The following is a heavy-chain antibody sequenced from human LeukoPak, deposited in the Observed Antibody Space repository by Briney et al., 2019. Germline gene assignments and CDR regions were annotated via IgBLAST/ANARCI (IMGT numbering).Heavy chain of an antibody. D-gene: IGHD3-3*01. V-gene: IGHV4-39*07. CDR3: ARGALRFFFDY. CDR1: GGSISSSSYY. CDR2: IYYSGST. J-gene: IGHJ4*02. Sequence: SETLSLTCTVSGGSISSSSYYWGWIRQPPGKGLEWIGSIYYSGSTYDNPSLKSRVTISVDTSKNQFSLKLSSVTAADTAVYYCARGALRFFFDYWGQGTLVTVSS.